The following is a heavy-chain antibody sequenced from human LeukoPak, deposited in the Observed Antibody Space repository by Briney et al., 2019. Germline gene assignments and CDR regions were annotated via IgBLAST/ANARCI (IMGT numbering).Heavy chain of an antibody. Sequence: GGSLRLSCAPARLTFSIYATSWDRPAQGDGREWVSAIIGSGGSTHYADSEKGRFTISRDNSKNTLYLQMNSLRAEDTAVYYCAKDPSTPGYYKGGFDYWGQGTLVTVSS. V-gene: IGHV3-23*01. CDR3: AKDPSTPGYYKGGFDY. CDR1: RLTFSIYA. CDR2: IIGSGGST. J-gene: IGHJ4*02. D-gene: IGHD3-9*01.